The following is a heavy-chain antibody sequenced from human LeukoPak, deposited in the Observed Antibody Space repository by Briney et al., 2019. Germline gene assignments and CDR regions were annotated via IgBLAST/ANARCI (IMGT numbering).Heavy chain of an antibody. Sequence: GESLKISCKGSGYSFTSYWIGWVRQMPGKGLEWMGIIYPGDSDTTYSPSFQGQVTISADKSISTAYLQWSSLKASDTAMYYCARRDGYCSSTSCYADYYYGMDVWGQGTTVTVSS. D-gene: IGHD2-2*01. V-gene: IGHV5-51*01. CDR2: IYPGDSDT. CDR3: ARRDGYCSSTSCYADYYYGMDV. CDR1: GYSFTSYW. J-gene: IGHJ6*02.